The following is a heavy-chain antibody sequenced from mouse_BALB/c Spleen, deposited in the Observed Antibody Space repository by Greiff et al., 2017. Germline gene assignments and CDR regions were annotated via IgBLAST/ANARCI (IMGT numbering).Heavy chain of an antibody. CDR1: GFTFTDYY. CDR2: IRNKANGYTT. D-gene: IGHD1-2*01. Sequence: DVQLVESGGGLVQPGGSLRLSCATSGFTFTDYYMSWVRQPPGKALEWLGFIRNKANGYTTEYSASVKGRFTISRDNSQSILYLQMNTLRAEDSATYYCARDDGWYYAMDYWGQGTSVTVSS. CDR3: ARDDGWYYAMDY. J-gene: IGHJ4*01. V-gene: IGHV7-3*02.